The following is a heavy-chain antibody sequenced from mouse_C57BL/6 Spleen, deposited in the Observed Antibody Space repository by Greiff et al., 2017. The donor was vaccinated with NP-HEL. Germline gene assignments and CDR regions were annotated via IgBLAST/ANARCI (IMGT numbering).Heavy chain of an antibody. V-gene: IGHV1-54*01. J-gene: IGHJ2*01. Sequence: QVQLKQSGAELVRPGTSVKVSCKASGYAFTNYLIEWVKQRPGQGLEWIGVINPGSGGTNYNEKFKGKATLTSDNSSSTAYMQLSSLTSEDSAVYFCASGEYDGSHYFDYWGQGTTLTVSS. D-gene: IGHD1-1*01. CDR2: INPGSGGT. CDR3: ASGEYDGSHYFDY. CDR1: GYAFTNYL.